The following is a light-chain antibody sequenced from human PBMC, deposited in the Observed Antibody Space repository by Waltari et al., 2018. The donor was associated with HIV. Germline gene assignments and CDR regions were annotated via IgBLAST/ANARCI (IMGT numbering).Light chain of an antibody. CDR3: AAWDDSLNGWV. J-gene: IGLJ3*02. V-gene: IGLV1-44*01. CDR2: SNN. CDR1: SPNIGRYT. Sequence: QSVLPQPPSASATPVQRVTISSSGSSPNIGRYTVHCYQQLPGTAPKLLIYSNNQRPSGVPDRFSGSKSGTSASLAISGLQSEDEADYYCAAWDDSLNGWVFGGGTKLTVL.